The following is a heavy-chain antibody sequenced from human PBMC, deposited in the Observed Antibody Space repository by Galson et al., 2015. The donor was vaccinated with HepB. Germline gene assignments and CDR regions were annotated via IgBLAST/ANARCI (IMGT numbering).Heavy chain of an antibody. J-gene: IGHJ4*02. CDR3: ARGARGTVALADY. CDR2: INEDGSQK. CDR1: GFTFSSYW. Sequence: SLRLSCAASGFTFSSYWMNWVRQAPGKGLEWVATINEDGSQKYYVDSVKGRFTISRDNAKDSVYLEMNSLTVEDTAVFYCARGARGTVALADYWGQGTLVTVSS. D-gene: IGHD3/OR15-3a*01. V-gene: IGHV3-7*03.